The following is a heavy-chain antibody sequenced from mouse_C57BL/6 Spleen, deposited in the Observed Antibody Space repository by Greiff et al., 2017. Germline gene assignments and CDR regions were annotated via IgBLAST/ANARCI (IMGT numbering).Heavy chain of an antibody. Sequence: QVQLKQPGAELVKPGASVKMSCKASGYTFTSYWITWVKQRPGQGLEWIGDIYPGSGSTNYNEKFKSKATLTVDTSSSTAYMQLSSLTSEDSAVYYCARDGKDYAMDYWGQGTSVTVSS. CDR2: IYPGSGST. CDR1: GYTFTSYW. V-gene: IGHV1-55*01. CDR3: ARDGKDYAMDY. J-gene: IGHJ4*01. D-gene: IGHD2-1*01.